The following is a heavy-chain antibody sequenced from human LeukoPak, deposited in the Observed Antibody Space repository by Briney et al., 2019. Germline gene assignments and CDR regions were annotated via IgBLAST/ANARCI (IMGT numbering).Heavy chain of an antibody. V-gene: IGHV4-61*02. Sequence: SETLSLTCTLSVGSTSSGSYYWSWIRQPTGNGLEWIGRNYTNGSTNYNPSLKSRVTISVDTSKNQYSLKLSSVTAADTAVYYCARGLGYCSGGSCPRWFDPWGQGTLVTVSS. CDR2: NYTNGST. CDR1: VGSTSSGSYY. J-gene: IGHJ5*02. CDR3: ARGLGYCSGGSCPRWFDP. D-gene: IGHD2-15*01.